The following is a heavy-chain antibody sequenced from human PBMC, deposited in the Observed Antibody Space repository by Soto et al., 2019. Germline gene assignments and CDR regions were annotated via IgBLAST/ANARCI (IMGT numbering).Heavy chain of an antibody. Sequence: QVQLVESGGGVVQPGRSLRLSCAASGFTFSSYGMHWVRQAPGKGLEWVAVIWDDGSNKYYADSVKGRFTISRDNSKNTLYLQMNSLGAEDTAVYYCAREGVGFDYWGQGTLVTVSS. CDR1: GFTFSSYG. CDR3: AREGVGFDY. CDR2: IWDDGSNK. V-gene: IGHV3-33*01. D-gene: IGHD1-26*01. J-gene: IGHJ4*02.